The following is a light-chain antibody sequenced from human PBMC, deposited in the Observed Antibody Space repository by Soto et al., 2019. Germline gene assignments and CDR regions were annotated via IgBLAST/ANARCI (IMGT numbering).Light chain of an antibody. V-gene: IGLV4-69*01. CDR3: QTWGTGIWV. J-gene: IGLJ3*02. CDR2: LNSDGSH. Sequence: QLVLTQSPSASASLGASVKLTCTLSSGHSSYAIAWHQQQPEKGPRYLMKLNSDGSHSKGDGIPDRFSGSSSGAERYLTIFSLQSEDEADYYFQTWGTGIWVFGGGTKLTVL. CDR1: SGHSSYA.